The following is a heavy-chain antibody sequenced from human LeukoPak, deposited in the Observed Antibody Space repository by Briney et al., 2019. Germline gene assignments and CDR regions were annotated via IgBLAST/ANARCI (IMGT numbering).Heavy chain of an antibody. CDR2: IYSSGST. J-gene: IGHJ4*02. D-gene: IGHD3-3*01. V-gene: IGHV4-31*03. CDR1: GGSISSGGYY. CDR3: ARVDYDFWSGYRYFDY. Sequence: SETLSLTCTVSGGSISSGGYYWSWIRQHPGKGLEWIGYIYSSGSTYYNPSLKSRVTISVDTSKNQFSLKLSSVTAADTAVYYCARVDYDFWSGYRYFDYWGQGTLVTVSS.